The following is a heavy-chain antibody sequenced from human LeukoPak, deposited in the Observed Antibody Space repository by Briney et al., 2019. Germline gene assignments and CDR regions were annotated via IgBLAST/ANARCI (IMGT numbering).Heavy chain of an antibody. Sequence: GGSLRLSCAASGFTFRSYEMNWVRQAPGKGLEWVSYISSSGSTIYYADSVKGRSTISRDNAKNSLYLQMNSLRAEDTAVYYCARKRSPGAFDIWGQGTMVTVSS. CDR1: GFTFRSYE. J-gene: IGHJ3*02. CDR3: ARKRSPGAFDI. V-gene: IGHV3-48*03. CDR2: ISSSGSTI.